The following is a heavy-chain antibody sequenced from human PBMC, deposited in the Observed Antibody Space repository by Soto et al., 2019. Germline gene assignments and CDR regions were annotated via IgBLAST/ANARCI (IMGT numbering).Heavy chain of an antibody. V-gene: IGHV3-7*01. D-gene: IGHD6-13*01. Sequence: GGSLRLSCAASGFTFSSYWMNWVRQAPGKGLEWVANINRDGSEKYYGDSVKGRFTISKDNAKNSQCLQMNSLRAEDTAVYYCVRGAAAAFEIWGQGTMVTVSS. CDR2: INRDGSEK. J-gene: IGHJ3*02. CDR3: VRGAAAAFEI. CDR1: GFTFSSYW.